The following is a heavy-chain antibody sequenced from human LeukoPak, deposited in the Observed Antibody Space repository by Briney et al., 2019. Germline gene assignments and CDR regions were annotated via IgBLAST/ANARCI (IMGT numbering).Heavy chain of an antibody. CDR3: ARVRGGKPNWFDP. CDR2: ISSSSSYI. V-gene: IGHV3-21*01. CDR1: GFAFSSYS. D-gene: IGHD4-23*01. Sequence: GGSLRLSCAASGFAFSSYSMNWVRQAPGKGLEWVSSISSSSSYIYYADSVKGRFTISRDNAKNSPYLQMNSLRAEDTAVYYCARVRGGKPNWFDPWGQGTLVTVSS. J-gene: IGHJ5*02.